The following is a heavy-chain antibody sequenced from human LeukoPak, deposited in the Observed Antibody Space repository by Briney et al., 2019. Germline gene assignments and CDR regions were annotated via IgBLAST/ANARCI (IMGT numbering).Heavy chain of an antibody. D-gene: IGHD2-8*01. CDR1: GFAFSSYA. Sequence: GGSLRLSCAASGFAFSSYAMRWVRQAPGKGLEWVSSISGSGDRRDSADSVKGRFTISRDNSNNTLYLEMYSLRAEDTAVYYCAKDRGHCTNGVCHNYYYMDVWGKGTTVTVSS. CDR3: AKDRGHCTNGVCHNYYYMDV. CDR2: ISGSGDRR. J-gene: IGHJ6*03. V-gene: IGHV3-23*01.